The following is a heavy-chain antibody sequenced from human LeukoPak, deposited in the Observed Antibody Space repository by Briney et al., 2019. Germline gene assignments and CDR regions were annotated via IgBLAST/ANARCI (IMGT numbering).Heavy chain of an antibody. V-gene: IGHV3-23*01. CDR3: AKNRGAPL. CDR2: NGSGGST. Sequence: PGGSLRLSCAASGFTFSTYAMSWVRQAPGKGLEWVSDNGSGGSTYYADSVKGRFTISRDNSKNTLYLQMNSLRAEDTAIYYCAKNRGAPLWGQGTLVTVSS. CDR1: GFTFSTYA. D-gene: IGHD2/OR15-2a*01. J-gene: IGHJ4*02.